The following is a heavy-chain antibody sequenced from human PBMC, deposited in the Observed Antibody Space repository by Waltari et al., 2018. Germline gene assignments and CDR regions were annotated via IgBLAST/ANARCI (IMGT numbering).Heavy chain of an antibody. V-gene: IGHV4-39*07. CDR1: GGSISSSSYY. J-gene: IGHJ4*02. Sequence: QLQLQESGPGLVKPSETLSLTCTVSGGSISSSSYYWGWIRQPPGKGLEWIGSIYYSGSTNYNPSLKSRVTISVDTSKNQFSLKLGSVTAADTAVYYCARGWELPGVYFDYWGQGTLVTVSS. CDR3: ARGWELPGVYFDY. D-gene: IGHD1-26*01. CDR2: IYYSGST.